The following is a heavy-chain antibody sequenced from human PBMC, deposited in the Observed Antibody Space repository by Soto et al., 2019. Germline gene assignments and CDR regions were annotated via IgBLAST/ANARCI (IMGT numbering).Heavy chain of an antibody. D-gene: IGHD2-15*01. CDR2: ISGSGGST. CDR1: GFTFSSYA. CDR3: AKKLSKGYCSGGSCYSFDY. J-gene: IGHJ4*02. V-gene: IGHV3-23*01. Sequence: GGSLRLSCAASGFTFSSYAMSWVRQAPGKGLEWVSAISGSGGSTYYADSVKGRFTISRDNSKNTLYLQMNSLRAEDTAVYYCAKKLSKGYCSGGSCYSFDYWGQGTLVTVSS.